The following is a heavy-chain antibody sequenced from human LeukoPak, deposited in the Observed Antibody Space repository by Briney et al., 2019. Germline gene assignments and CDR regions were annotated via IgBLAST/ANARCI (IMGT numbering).Heavy chain of an antibody. CDR2: ISTSGSAK. D-gene: IGHD6-6*01. J-gene: IGHJ6*03. CDR1: GFTFTDYT. V-gene: IGHV3-48*04. CDR3: AKDYSSPYYYYYYMDV. Sequence: PGGSLRLSCVASGFTFTDYTMNWVRQAPGKGLEWVSYISTSGSAKYYADSVKGRFTISRDNAKNSVYLQMNSLRAADTAVYYCAKDYSSPYYYYYYMDVWGKGTTVTVSS.